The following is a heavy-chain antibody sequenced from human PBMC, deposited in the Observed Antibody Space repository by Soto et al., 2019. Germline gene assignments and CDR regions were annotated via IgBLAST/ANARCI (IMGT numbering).Heavy chain of an antibody. CDR3: ARGRGDFGVVIIPAEL. J-gene: IGHJ4*02. V-gene: IGHV4-59*01. D-gene: IGHD3-3*01. CDR1: GGSISSYY. CDR2: IYYSGST. Sequence: SETLSLTCTVSGGSISSYYWSWIRQPPGKGLEWIGYIYYSGSTNYNPSLKSRVTISVDTSKNQFSLKLSSVTAADTAVYYCARGRGDFGVVIIPAELWGQGTLVTVSS.